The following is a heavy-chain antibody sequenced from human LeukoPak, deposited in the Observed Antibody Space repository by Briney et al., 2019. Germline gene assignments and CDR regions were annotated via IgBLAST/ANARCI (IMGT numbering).Heavy chain of an antibody. V-gene: IGHV4-59*01. CDR3: ARGRFDSSGYYFGYFFDY. J-gene: IGHJ4*02. Sequence: SETLSLTCTVAGGSISSYYWSWIRQPPGKGLEWSGYIYYSGSTNYNPSLKSRVTISVDTSKNQFSLKLSSVTAADTAVYYCARGRFDSSGYYFGYFFDYWGQGTLVTVSS. CDR1: GGSISSYY. D-gene: IGHD3-22*01. CDR2: IYYSGST.